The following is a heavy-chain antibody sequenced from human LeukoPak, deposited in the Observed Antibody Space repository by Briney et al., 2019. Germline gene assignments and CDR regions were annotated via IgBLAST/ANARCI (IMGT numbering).Heavy chain of an antibody. J-gene: IGHJ6*03. V-gene: IGHV4-39*02. Sequence: SETLSLTCTVSGGSISSSSYYWGWIRQPPGTGLEWIGSIYYSGSTYYNPSLKSRVTISVDTSKNQFSLKLSSVTAADTAVYYCARDVASYDILTGYTYYYYMDVWGKGTTVTISS. D-gene: IGHD3-9*01. CDR3: ARDVASYDILTGYTYYYYMDV. CDR2: IYYSGST. CDR1: GGSISSSSYY.